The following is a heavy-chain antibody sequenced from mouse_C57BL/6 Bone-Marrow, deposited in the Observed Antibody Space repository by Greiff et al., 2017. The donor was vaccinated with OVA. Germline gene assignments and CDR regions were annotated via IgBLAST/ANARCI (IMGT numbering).Heavy chain of an antibody. CDR2: IDPSDSYT. CDR1: GYTFTSYW. D-gene: IGHD2-5*01. Sequence: VQLKQPGAELVKPGASVKLSCKASGYTFTSYWMQWVKQRPGQGLEWIGEIDPSDSYTNYNQKFKGKATLTVDTSSSTAYMQLSSLTSEDSAVYYCARGDYSIYYAMDYWGQGTSVTVSS. CDR3: ARGDYSIYYAMDY. V-gene: IGHV1-50*01. J-gene: IGHJ4*01.